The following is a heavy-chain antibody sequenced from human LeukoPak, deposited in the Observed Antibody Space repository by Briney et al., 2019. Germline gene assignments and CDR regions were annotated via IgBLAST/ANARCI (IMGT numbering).Heavy chain of an antibody. J-gene: IGHJ4*02. V-gene: IGHV1-2*02. CDR1: GYTFTGYY. CDR2: INPNSGGT. Sequence: GASVKVSCKASGYTFTGYYMHWVRQAPGQGLEWMGWINPNSGGTNYAQKFQGRVTMTRDTSISTAYMELSRLRSDDTAVYYCATSFLTFGGVIADYWGQGTLVTVSS. CDR3: ATSFLTFGGVIADY. D-gene: IGHD3-16*02.